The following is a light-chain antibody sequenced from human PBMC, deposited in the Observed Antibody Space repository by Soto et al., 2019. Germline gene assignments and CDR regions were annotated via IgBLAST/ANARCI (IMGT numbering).Light chain of an antibody. CDR1: QSVVNY. Sequence: EIVLTQSPAILSLSPGERATLSCRASQSVVNYLAWYQQKPGQAPRLLIYDASTRAADTPTRFSGSGSGTDFTLTISSLEPEDFAVYFCRQRSRWGFTFGPGTKVDVK. CDR3: RQRSRWGFT. CDR2: DAS. J-gene: IGKJ3*01. V-gene: IGKV3-11*01.